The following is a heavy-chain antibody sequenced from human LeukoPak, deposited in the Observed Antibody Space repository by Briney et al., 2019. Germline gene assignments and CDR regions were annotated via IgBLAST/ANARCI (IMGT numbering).Heavy chain of an antibody. CDR3: ARAANWNDGGFDY. Sequence: PGGSLRLSCAASGFTFSSYVIHWVRQAPGKGLEWVAVISYDGSNKYYADSVEGRFTISRDNSKNTVYLQMNSLRAEDTAVYYCARAANWNDGGFDYWGQGTLVTVSS. D-gene: IGHD1-1*01. J-gene: IGHJ4*02. CDR2: ISYDGSNK. CDR1: GFTFSSYV. V-gene: IGHV3-30*04.